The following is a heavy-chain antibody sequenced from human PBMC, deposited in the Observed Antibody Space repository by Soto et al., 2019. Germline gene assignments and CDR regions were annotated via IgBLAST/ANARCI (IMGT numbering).Heavy chain of an antibody. D-gene: IGHD3-10*01. J-gene: IGHJ5*02. CDR2: ISYDGSNK. CDR3: AKDLWGSGSYFSPAWFDP. CDR1: GFTFSSYG. Sequence: QVQLVESGGGVVQPGRSLRLSCAASGFTFSSYGMHWVRQAPGKGLEWVAVISYDGSNKYYADSVKGRFTISRDNSKNTLYLQMNSLRAEDTAVYYCAKDLWGSGSYFSPAWFDPWGQGTLVTVSS. V-gene: IGHV3-30*18.